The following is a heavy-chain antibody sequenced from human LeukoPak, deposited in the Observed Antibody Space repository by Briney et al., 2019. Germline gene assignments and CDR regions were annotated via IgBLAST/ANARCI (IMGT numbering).Heavy chain of an antibody. Sequence: GGSLRLSCAASGFTFDDYAMHWVRQAPGKGLEWVSGITWHSGSIGYADSVKGRFTISRDNAKNSLYLQMNSLRAEDTAVYYCARDSCSGGSCYPPDASDYWGQGTLVTVSS. CDR1: GFTFDDYA. CDR2: ITWHSGSI. D-gene: IGHD2-15*01. V-gene: IGHV3-9*01. J-gene: IGHJ4*02. CDR3: ARDSCSGGSCYPPDASDY.